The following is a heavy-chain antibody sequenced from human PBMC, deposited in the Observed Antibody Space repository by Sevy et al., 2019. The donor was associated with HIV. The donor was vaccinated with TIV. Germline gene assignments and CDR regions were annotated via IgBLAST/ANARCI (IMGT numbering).Heavy chain of an antibody. D-gene: IGHD1-1*01. CDR2: ISVDGSNK. V-gene: IGHV3-30-3*01. Sequence: GGSLRLSCAASGFTFTSFSMHWVRQAPGKGLEWVATISVDGSNKYYADSVKGRFTISRDNSKNYLYLQMNSLRAEDTAVYCCALERLSSNVAEYFQNWGQGTIVTVSS. CDR3: ALERLSSNVAEYFQN. J-gene: IGHJ1*01. CDR1: GFTFTSFS.